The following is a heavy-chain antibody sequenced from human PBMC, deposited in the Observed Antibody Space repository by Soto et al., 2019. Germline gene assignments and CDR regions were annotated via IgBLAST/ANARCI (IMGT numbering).Heavy chain of an antibody. Sequence: WGTLRLSCAGSGCTLSDYYIDWVRQAPGKGLEWVGRSRDKAQGYCTAYAASVKGRFTTSRDGTKYSVSLHMNTLDTEDPARYYCVMAAYCSDTSGYTRCFDYWGQGTLVTVSS. CDR3: VMAAYCSDTSGYTRCFDY. V-gene: IGHV3-72*01. J-gene: IGHJ4*02. CDR2: SRDKAQGYCT. CDR1: GCTLSDYY. D-gene: IGHD3-22*01.